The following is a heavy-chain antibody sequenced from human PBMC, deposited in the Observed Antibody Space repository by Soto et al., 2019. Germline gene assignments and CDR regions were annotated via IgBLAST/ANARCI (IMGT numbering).Heavy chain of an antibody. CDR2: MNPNSGNT. J-gene: IGHJ4*02. CDR3: ARSFTTYRYAPGY. V-gene: IGHV1-8*01. CDR1: GYTFTSYD. D-gene: IGHD5-18*01. Sequence: VQLVQSGAEVKKPGASVKVSCKASGYTFTSYDLNWVRQATGQGLEWMGWMNPNSGNTGYAQKFQGRVTMTGNTSISTAYMELSSLRSEDTAVYYCARSFTTYRYAPGYWGQGTLVTVSS.